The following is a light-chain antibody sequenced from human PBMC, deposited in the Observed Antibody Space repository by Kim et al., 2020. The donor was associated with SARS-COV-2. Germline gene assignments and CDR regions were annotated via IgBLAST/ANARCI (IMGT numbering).Light chain of an antibody. V-gene: IGLV2-8*01. CDR1: SSDVGGYNY. CDR2: EVS. J-gene: IGLJ3*02. Sequence: QSALTQPPSAAGSPGQSVTISCTGTSSDVGGYNYVSWYQHHPGKAPKLMIFEVSERPSGVPDRFSGSKSGNTASLTVSGLQAEDEADYYCSSYAGKNDVVFGGGTKLTVL. CDR3: SSYAGKNDVV.